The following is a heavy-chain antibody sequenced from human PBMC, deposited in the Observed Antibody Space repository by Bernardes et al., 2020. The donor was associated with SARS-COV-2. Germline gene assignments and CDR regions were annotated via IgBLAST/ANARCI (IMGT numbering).Heavy chain of an antibody. CDR3: ARTPIVVVPGILGLGPWGYRYNGLDV. CDR1: GFSLTTTGVG. Sequence: SHPALGKPTQTLTLTCTFSGFSLTTTGVGVGWIRQPPGKALEWLALIYWDDDERYSPSLKSRLTITKDTSKNQVVLTMTNMDPVDTATYYCARTPIVVVPGILGLGPWGYRYNGLDVWGQGTTVTVSS. CDR2: IYWDDDE. J-gene: IGHJ6*02. V-gene: IGHV2-5*02. D-gene: IGHD2-2*01.